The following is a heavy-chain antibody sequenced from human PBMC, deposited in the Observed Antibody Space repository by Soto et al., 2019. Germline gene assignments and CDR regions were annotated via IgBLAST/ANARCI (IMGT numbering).Heavy chain of an antibody. V-gene: IGHV4-31*03. CDR1: GGSISSGGYY. CDR3: ARELSGYPNWFDP. CDR2: IYYSGST. Sequence: SETLSLTCTVSGGSISSGGYYWSWIRQHPGKGLEWIGYIYYSGSTYYNPSLKSRVTISVDTSKNQFSLKLSSVTAADTAVYYGARELSGYPNWFDPWGQGTLVTVSS. J-gene: IGHJ5*02. D-gene: IGHD5-12*01.